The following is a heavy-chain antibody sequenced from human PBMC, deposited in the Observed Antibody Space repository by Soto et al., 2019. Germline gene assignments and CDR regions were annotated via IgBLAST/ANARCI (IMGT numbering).Heavy chain of an antibody. CDR1: GFNFNTYS. J-gene: IGHJ5*02. V-gene: IGHV3-30-3*01. CDR3: ARDGGKGAPGTFDD. D-gene: IGHD6-13*01. Sequence: QVQLVESGGGVVQPGRSLRVSCAASGFNFNTYSMQWVRQAPGKGLEWVTVISYDGSNKFYADSVKGRFTVSRDNTKNKLYLQMNSLRLDDTAVYYCARDGGKGAPGTFDDWGQGTLVTVSS. CDR2: ISYDGSNK.